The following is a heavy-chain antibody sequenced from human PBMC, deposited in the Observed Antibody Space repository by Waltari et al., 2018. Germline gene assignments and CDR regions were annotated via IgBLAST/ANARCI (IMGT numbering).Heavy chain of an antibody. CDR2: IYYSGST. J-gene: IGHJ4*02. V-gene: IGHV4-39*01. CDR3: ARHSGASRWLRSYYFDY. Sequence: QLQLQESGPGLVKPSETLSLTCTVSGGSISSSSYYWGWIRQPPGKGLEWIGSIYYSGSTYYNPSLKSRVTISVDTSKNQFSLKLSSVTAADTAVYYCARHSGASRWLRSYYFDYWGQGTLVTVSS. D-gene: IGHD5-12*01. CDR1: GGSISSSSYY.